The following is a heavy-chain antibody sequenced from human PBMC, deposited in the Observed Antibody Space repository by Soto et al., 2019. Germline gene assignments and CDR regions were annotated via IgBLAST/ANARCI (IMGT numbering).Heavy chain of an antibody. CDR1: GGSFSGYY. Sequence: PSETLSLTCAVYGGSFSGYYWSWIRQPPGKGLEWIGEINHSGSTNYNPSLKSRVTISVDTSKNQFSLKLSSVTAADTAVHYCARPGGDSDIVVVPAAQKGHFDYWGQGTLVTVSS. J-gene: IGHJ4*02. D-gene: IGHD2-2*01. CDR2: INHSGST. CDR3: ARPGGDSDIVVVPAAQKGHFDY. V-gene: IGHV4-34*01.